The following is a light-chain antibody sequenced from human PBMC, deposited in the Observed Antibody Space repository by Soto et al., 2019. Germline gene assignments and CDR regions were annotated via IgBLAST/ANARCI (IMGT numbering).Light chain of an antibody. CDR2: GAS. CDR3: QQYGSSPPIT. CDR1: QSVSSNY. V-gene: IGKV3-20*01. J-gene: IGKJ5*01. Sequence: EIVLTQSPGTLSLSPGERATLSCRASQSVSSNYLAWYQQKPGQAPRLLIYGASSRATGIPDRFSGSGSGTDFTLTISRLKPEDFAVYYCQQYGSSPPITFGQGTRLEIK.